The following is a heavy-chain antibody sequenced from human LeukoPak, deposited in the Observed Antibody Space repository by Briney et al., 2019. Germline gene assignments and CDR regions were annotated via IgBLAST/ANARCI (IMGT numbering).Heavy chain of an antibody. CDR1: GDTLNIYT. Sequence: SSVNVSCKASGDTLNIYTFMWVRQAPGQGLEWMGGVIPMFDRTNYAQRFQGRVTFSADESTTTAQMELRSLRSEDTAIYYCARGGPFGELFFWGQGTLVTVSS. J-gene: IGHJ4*02. V-gene: IGHV1-69*01. CDR3: ARGGPFGELFF. D-gene: IGHD3-10*01. CDR2: VIPMFDRT.